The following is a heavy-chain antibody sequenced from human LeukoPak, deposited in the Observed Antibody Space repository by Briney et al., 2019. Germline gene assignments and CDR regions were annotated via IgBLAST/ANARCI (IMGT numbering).Heavy chain of an antibody. CDR3: EKGRGISTVYDVFDI. Sequence: GGSLRLSCATSGFTFSNFAMSWVRQAPGKGLEWVSGISGSGGSTYYGDSVKGRVTISRDNSKNTLYLQMDSLRAEDTAVYYCEKGRGISTVYDVFDIWGLGTMVTVSS. V-gene: IGHV3-23*01. CDR1: GFTFSNFA. D-gene: IGHD2-8*01. CDR2: ISGSGGST. J-gene: IGHJ3*02.